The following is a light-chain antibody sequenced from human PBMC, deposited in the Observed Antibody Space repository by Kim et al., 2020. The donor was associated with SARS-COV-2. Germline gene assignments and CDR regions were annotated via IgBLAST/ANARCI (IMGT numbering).Light chain of an antibody. Sequence: SPEQSVTISCTGTSSNVGGYDYVSWYQQHPGKAPKLMIYDVTKRPSGVPDRFSGSKSGNTASLTISGLQTEDEADYYCCSYAGSVVFGGGTQLTVL. CDR1: SSNVGGYDY. V-gene: IGLV2-11*01. J-gene: IGLJ2*01. CDR3: CSYAGSVV. CDR2: DVT.